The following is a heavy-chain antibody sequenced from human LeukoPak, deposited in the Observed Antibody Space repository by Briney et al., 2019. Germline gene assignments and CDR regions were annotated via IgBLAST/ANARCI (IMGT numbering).Heavy chain of an antibody. D-gene: IGHD1-26*01. CDR3: ARVYSGSYYGMDV. Sequence: PGRSLRLSCAASGFTFSSYGMHWVRQAPGKGLEWVAVIWYDGINKYYADSVKGRFTISRDNSKNTLYLQMNSLRAEDTAVYYCARVYSGSYYGMDVWGQGTTVTVSS. J-gene: IGHJ6*02. CDR2: IWYDGINK. V-gene: IGHV3-33*01. CDR1: GFTFSSYG.